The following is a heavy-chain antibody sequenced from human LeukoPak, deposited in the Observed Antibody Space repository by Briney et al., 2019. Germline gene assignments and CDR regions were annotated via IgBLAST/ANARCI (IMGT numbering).Heavy chain of an antibody. CDR3: ARVVEGYCSGGSCYPDY. Sequence: GGSLRLSCTASGFTFGDYAMSWFRQAPGKGLEWVGFIRSKAYGGTTEYAASVKGRFTISRDDSKSIASLQMNSLKTEDTAVYYCARVVEGYCSGGSCYPDYWAREPWSPSPQ. D-gene: IGHD2-15*01. V-gene: IGHV3-49*03. CDR2: IRSKAYGGTT. J-gene: IGHJ4*02. CDR1: GFTFGDYA.